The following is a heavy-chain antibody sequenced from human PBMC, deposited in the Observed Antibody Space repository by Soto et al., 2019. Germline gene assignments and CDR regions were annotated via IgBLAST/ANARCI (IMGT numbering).Heavy chain of an antibody. CDR2: IYYSGST. J-gene: IGHJ1*01. D-gene: IGHD5-18*01. CDR1: GGSISSGGYY. CDR3: AFFNSYSYRPGHLAY. V-gene: IGHV4-31*03. Sequence: PSETLSLTCTVSGGSISSGGYYWSWIRQHPGKGLEWIGYIYYSGSTYYNPSLKSRVTISVDTSKNQFSLKLSSVTAADTAVYYCAFFNSYSYRPGHLAYCGQGSLVPVSS.